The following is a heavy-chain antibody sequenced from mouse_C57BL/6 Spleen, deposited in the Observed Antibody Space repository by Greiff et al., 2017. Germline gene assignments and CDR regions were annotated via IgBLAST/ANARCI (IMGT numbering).Heavy chain of an antibody. CDR2: IDPSDSYT. CDR1: GYTFTSYW. D-gene: IGHD1-1*01. V-gene: IGHV1-59*01. Sequence: VQLQQPGAELVRPGTSVKLSCKASGYTFTSYWMHWVKQRPGQGLEWIGVIDPSDSYTNYNQKFKGKATLTVDTSSSTAYMQLSSLASEDSSVYYCAREIPYYGSSPWFAYWGQGTLVTVSA. CDR3: AREIPYYGSSPWFAY. J-gene: IGHJ3*01.